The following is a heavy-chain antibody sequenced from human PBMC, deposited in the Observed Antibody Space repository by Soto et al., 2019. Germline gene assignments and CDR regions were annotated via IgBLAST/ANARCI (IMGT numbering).Heavy chain of an antibody. D-gene: IGHD5-18*01. CDR2: MNPNSANT. CDR1: GYTFSDYD. J-gene: IGHJ4*02. V-gene: IGHV1-8*01. Sequence: QVQLVQSGAEVRKPGASVKVTCKASGYTFSDYDIGWVRQATGQGLEWMGWMNPNSANTGYAQKFQGRVTMTRDTSISTAYMELNSLTSDDTAVYYCARAIRIQLFCDHWGQGTLVTVSS. CDR3: ARAIRIQLFCDH.